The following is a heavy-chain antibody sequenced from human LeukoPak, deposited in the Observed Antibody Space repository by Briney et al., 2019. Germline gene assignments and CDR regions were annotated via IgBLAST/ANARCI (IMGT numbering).Heavy chain of an antibody. CDR1: GGSIGSYY. CDR3: ARALGRDYDILTGYYRRYYFYY. J-gene: IGHJ4*02. D-gene: IGHD3-9*01. V-gene: IGHV4-59*01. Sequence: PSETLSLTCTVSGGSIGSYYWSWIRQPPGKGLEWIGYIYYSGSTNYNPSLKSRVTISVDTSKNQFSLKLSSVTAADTAVYYCARALGRDYDILTGYYRRYYFYYWGQGTLVTVSS. CDR2: IYYSGST.